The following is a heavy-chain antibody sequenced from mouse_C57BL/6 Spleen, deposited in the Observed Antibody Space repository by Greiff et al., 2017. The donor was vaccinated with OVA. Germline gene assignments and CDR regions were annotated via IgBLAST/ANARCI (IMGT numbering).Heavy chain of an antibody. CDR2: ISDGGSYT. V-gene: IGHV5-4*03. Sequence: DVKLVESGGGLVKPGGSLKLSCAASGFTFSSYAMSWVRQTPEKRLEWVATISDGGSYTYYPDNVKGRFTISRDNAKNNLYLQMSHLKSEDTAMYYCARIYYGNYDYATDYWGQGTSVTVSS. D-gene: IGHD2-1*01. CDR1: GFTFSSYA. CDR3: ARIYYGNYDYATDY. J-gene: IGHJ4*01.